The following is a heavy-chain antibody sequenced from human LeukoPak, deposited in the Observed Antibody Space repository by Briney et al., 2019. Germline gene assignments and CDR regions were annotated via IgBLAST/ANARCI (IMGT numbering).Heavy chain of an antibody. Sequence: ASVKVSCKVSGYTLTELSMHWVRQAPGKGLEWMGGFDPEDGETIYAQKFQGRVTMTEDTSTDTAYMELSSLRSEDTAVYYCATRYYYGEGGGNWFDPWGQGTLVTVSS. J-gene: IGHJ5*02. CDR2: FDPEDGET. V-gene: IGHV1-24*01. CDR3: ATRYYYGEGGGNWFDP. D-gene: IGHD4-17*01. CDR1: GYTLTELS.